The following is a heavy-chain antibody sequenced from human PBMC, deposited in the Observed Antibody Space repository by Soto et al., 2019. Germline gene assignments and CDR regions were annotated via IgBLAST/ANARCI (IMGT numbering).Heavy chain of an antibody. Sequence: PGGSLRLSCAASGFTFSSYCMHWVRQAPGKGLEWVSYISSSSSTIYYADSVKGRFTISRDNAKNSLYLQMNSLRAEDTAVYYCARGTGDGYVWGRLIHAFDIWGQGTMVTVSS. CDR2: ISSSSSTI. J-gene: IGHJ3*02. V-gene: IGHV3-48*01. D-gene: IGHD3-16*01. CDR3: ARGTGDGYVWGRLIHAFDI. CDR1: GFTFSSYC.